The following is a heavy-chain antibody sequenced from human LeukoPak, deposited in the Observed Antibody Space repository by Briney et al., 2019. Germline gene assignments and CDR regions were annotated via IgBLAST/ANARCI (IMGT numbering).Heavy chain of an antibody. Sequence: ASVKVSCKASGYTFTGYYMHWVRQAPGQGLGWMGWINPNSGGTNYAQKFQGRVTMTRDTSISTAYMELSRLRSDDTAVYYCAIDGSSWYYFDYWGQGTLVTVSS. V-gene: IGHV1-2*02. J-gene: IGHJ4*02. CDR1: GYTFTGYY. CDR2: INPNSGGT. D-gene: IGHD6-13*01. CDR3: AIDGSSWYYFDY.